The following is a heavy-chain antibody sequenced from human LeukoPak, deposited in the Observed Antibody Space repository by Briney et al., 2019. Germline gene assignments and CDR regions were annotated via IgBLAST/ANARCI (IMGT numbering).Heavy chain of an antibody. Sequence: GGSLRLSCAAPGFTFSSYAINWVRQAPGKGLEWLSAISGSGGHIYYADSLKGRFTISRDNSKNTAYLEMNSLRAEDTAVYHCAKTLYSSPSGGADYSGQGTLVTVSS. CDR3: AKTLYSSPSGGADY. V-gene: IGHV3-23*01. J-gene: IGHJ4*02. D-gene: IGHD6-6*01. CDR1: GFTFSSYA. CDR2: ISGSGGHI.